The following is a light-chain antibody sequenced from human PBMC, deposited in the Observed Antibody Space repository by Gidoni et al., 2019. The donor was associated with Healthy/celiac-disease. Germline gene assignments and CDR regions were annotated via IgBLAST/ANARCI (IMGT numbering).Light chain of an antibody. CDR1: QSLVHSDGNTY. Sequence: DVVMTQSPLSLPVTLGQPASISCRSSQSLVHSDGNTYLNWFQQRPGQSPRRLIYKVSNRDSGVPDRFSGRGSGTDFTLKISMVEAEDVGVYYCMQGTHWLLTFGGGTKVEIK. CDR3: MQGTHWLLT. CDR2: KVS. V-gene: IGKV2-30*02. J-gene: IGKJ4*01.